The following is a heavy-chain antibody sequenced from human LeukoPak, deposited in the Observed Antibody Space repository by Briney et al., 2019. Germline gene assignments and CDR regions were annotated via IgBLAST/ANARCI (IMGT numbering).Heavy chain of an antibody. CDR2: IIPIFGTA. Sequence: SVKVSCKASGGTFSSYAISWVRQAPGQGLEWMGGIIPIFGTANYAQKFQGRVTITADESTSTAYMELSSLGSEDTAVYYCARGTTLVTNYFDYWGQGTLVTVSS. CDR1: GGTFSSYA. D-gene: IGHD5-18*01. V-gene: IGHV1-69*13. CDR3: ARGTTLVTNYFDY. J-gene: IGHJ4*02.